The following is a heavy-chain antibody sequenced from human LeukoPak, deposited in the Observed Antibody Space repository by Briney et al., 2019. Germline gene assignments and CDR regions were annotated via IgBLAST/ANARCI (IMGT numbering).Heavy chain of an antibody. D-gene: IGHD2-21*01. V-gene: IGHV3-23*01. CDR3: AKDLFPYLAAFDI. Sequence: GGSLRLSCVASEFTFSNYGMSWFRQAPGKGLEWVSGISATGGRTYYTDSVTGRFTISRDNSKNTVYMQMSSLRGEDTAVYYCAKDLFPYLAAFDIWGQGTMVTVSS. CDR1: EFTFSNYG. J-gene: IGHJ3*02. CDR2: ISATGGRT.